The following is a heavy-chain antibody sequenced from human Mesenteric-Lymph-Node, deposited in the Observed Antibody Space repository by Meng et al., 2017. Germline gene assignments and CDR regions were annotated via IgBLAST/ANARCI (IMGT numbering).Heavy chain of an antibody. Sequence: QVQLRQWGAGLLKPSETLSLTCAVYGGSFSGYYWSWIRQPPGKGLEWIGEINHSGSTNYNPSLKSRVTISVDTSKNQVSLLLKSMTPEDTAMYYCVREGVAGYHYFDYWGQGTLVTVSS. V-gene: IGHV4-34*01. D-gene: IGHD6-19*01. CDR1: GGSFSGYY. J-gene: IGHJ4*02. CDR3: VREGVAGYHYFDY. CDR2: INHSGST.